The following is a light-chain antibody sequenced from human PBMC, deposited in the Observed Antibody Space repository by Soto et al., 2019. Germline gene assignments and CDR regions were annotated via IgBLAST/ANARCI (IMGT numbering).Light chain of an antibody. J-gene: IGKJ5*01. CDR3: LQYYNVPIT. CDR1: ETVRSN. V-gene: IGKV3D-15*01. Sequence: RVMTQSPDTLSVSPGERATLSCRASETVRSNLAWYQQKPGQAPRLLIYAASTRATGIPARFIGNGSGTEFTLTISSLQSEDFATYSCLQYYNVPITFGQGTRLDIK. CDR2: AAS.